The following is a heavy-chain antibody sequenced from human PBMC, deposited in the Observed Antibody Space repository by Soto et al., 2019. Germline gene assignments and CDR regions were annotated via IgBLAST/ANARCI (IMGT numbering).Heavy chain of an antibody. D-gene: IGHD1-26*01. CDR3: ARDPYSGSYFGRYFDY. Sequence: GGSLRLSCAASGFTFSSYAMHWVRQAPGKGLEWVAVISYDGSNKYYADSVKGRFTISRDNSKNTLYLQMNSLRAEDTAVYYCARDPYSGSYFGRYFDYWGQGTLVTVSS. J-gene: IGHJ4*02. CDR1: GFTFSSYA. CDR2: ISYDGSNK. V-gene: IGHV3-30-3*01.